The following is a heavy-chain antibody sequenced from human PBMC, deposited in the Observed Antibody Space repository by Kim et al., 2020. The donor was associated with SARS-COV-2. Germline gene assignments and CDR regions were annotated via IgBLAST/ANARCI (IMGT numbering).Heavy chain of an antibody. V-gene: IGHV1-69*01. D-gene: IGHD6-13*01. Sequence: GTANDAQKCQGRVTITADESTSTAYMERSSLRSEDTAVYYCARDDAAAGDYWGQGTLVTVSS. J-gene: IGHJ4*02. CDR2: GTA. CDR3: ARDDAAAGDY.